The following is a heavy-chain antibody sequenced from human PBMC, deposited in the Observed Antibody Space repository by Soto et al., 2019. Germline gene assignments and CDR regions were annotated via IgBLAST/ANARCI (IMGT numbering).Heavy chain of an antibody. CDR2: ISYDGRNK. D-gene: IGHD3-10*01. V-gene: IGHV3-30*04. Sequence: GGSLRLSCAASGFTFSNYAMHWVRQAPGKGLEWVAVISYDGRNKYYADSVKGRFTVSRDNSKNTLYLQVNSLRADDTAVYYCARNGSGNYYLFDYWGQGTLVTVS. CDR1: GFTFSNYA. CDR3: ARNGSGNYYLFDY. J-gene: IGHJ4*02.